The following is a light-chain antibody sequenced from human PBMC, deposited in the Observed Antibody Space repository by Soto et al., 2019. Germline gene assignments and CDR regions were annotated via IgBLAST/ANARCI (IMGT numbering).Light chain of an antibody. CDR1: QSVLYSSNIKNY. V-gene: IGKV4-1*01. CDR2: WAS. CDR3: QQYYSTPPT. Sequence: DIVMTQSPDSLAVSLGERATINCKSSQSVLYSSNIKNYLAWYQQKPGQPPKLLIYWASTRESGVPDRFSGSGSGTDFTLTISRLQAEDVAVYYCQQYYSTPPTFGQGTKVEIK. J-gene: IGKJ1*01.